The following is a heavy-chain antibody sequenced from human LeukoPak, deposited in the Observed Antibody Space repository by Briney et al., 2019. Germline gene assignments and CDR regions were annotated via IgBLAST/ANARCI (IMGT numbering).Heavy chain of an antibody. D-gene: IGHD5-24*01. CDR3: ARTRRDAYNFDY. CDR1: GGSISSTDYY. Sequence: PSETLSLTCTVSGGSISSTDYYWGWIRQPPGKGLEWIGGIYYSGNTYYNASLKSRLTISVDTSKNQFSLKLSPVTAADTAVYHCARTRRDAYNFDYWGQGTLVTVSS. CDR2: IYYSGNT. V-gene: IGHV4-39*01. J-gene: IGHJ4*02.